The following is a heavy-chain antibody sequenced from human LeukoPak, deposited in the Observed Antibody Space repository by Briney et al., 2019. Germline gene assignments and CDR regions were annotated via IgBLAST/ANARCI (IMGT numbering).Heavy chain of an antibody. Sequence: SVKVSCKASGGTFSSYAISWVRQAPGQGLEWMGRIIPVLDITNYAQKFQGRVTITTDRSTNTAYMELSSLRSDDTAVYYCVAQRLTMLVVVMSFDYWGQGTLVTVSS. J-gene: IGHJ4*02. V-gene: IGHV1-69*04. CDR2: IIPVLDIT. CDR3: VAQRLTMLVVVMSFDY. CDR1: GGTFSSYA. D-gene: IGHD3-22*01.